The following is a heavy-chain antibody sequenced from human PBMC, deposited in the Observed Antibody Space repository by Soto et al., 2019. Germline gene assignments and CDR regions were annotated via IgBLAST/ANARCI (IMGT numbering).Heavy chain of an antibody. J-gene: IGHJ2*01. V-gene: IGHV1-18*04. CDR2: INANNGNT. CDR1: GYTFTGYY. D-gene: IGHD2-21*02. Sequence: ASVKVSCKASGYTFTGYYMHWVRQAPGQGLEWMGWINANNGNTNYAQKLQGRVTMTTDTSTSTAYMELRSLRSDDTAVYYCAIVYGGNSGWYFDLWGRGTLVTVSS. CDR3: AIVYGGNSGWYFDL.